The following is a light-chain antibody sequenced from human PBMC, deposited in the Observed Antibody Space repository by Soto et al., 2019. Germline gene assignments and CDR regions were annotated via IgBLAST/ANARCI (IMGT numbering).Light chain of an antibody. V-gene: IGLV2-14*01. CDR3: SSYTSSSTLALYV. Sequence: QSALTQPASVSGSPGQSITISRTGTSSDVGGYNYVSWYQQHPGKAPKLMIYDVSNRPSGVSNRFSGSKSGNTASLTISGLQAEDEADYYCSSYTSSSTLALYVFGTGTKLTVL. J-gene: IGLJ1*01. CDR1: SSDVGGYNY. CDR2: DVS.